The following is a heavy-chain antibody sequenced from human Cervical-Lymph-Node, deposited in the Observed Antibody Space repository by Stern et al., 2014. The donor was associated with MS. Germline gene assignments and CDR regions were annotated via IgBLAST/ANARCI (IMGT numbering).Heavy chain of an antibody. CDR1: EYNFTFYY. Sequence: QVQLVQSGAEVKKPGASVKVSCKASEYNFTFYYIHWVRQAPGQGLEWMGLINPSTGSTSYTQKFQSRVTMTSDTSTRTIYMEMSSLRSEDTAVYYCARQNLVRGINELDYWGQGTLLIVSS. CDR2: INPSTGST. CDR3: ARQNLVRGINELDY. D-gene: IGHD3-10*01. J-gene: IGHJ4*02. V-gene: IGHV1-46*01.